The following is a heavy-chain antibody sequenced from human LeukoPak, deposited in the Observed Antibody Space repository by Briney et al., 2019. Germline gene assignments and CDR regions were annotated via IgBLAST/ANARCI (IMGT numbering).Heavy chain of an antibody. Sequence: GGSLRLSCAASGFTFSGSWMTWVRQAPGRGLEWVANIDPDGNTKNYLDSVKGRFTASRDNARNSLYLQLNSLRAEDTSVYYCARDPAYGAFDYWGQGTLVTVSS. V-gene: IGHV3-7*01. CDR2: IDPDGNTK. CDR1: GFTFSGSW. J-gene: IGHJ4*02. CDR3: ARDPAYGAFDY. D-gene: IGHD4-17*01.